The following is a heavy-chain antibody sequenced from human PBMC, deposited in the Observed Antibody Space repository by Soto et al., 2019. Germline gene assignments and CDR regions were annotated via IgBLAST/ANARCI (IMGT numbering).Heavy chain of an antibody. Sequence: GGSLRLSCAASGFTFSSYAMSWVRQAPGKGLEWVSSISVSGSGTYYADSVQGRFTISRDNSKNTLYLQMNSLRAEDTAVYYCARDSGWAVDYWGQGTLVTVSS. CDR2: ISVSGSGT. CDR3: ARDSGWAVDY. CDR1: GFTFSSYA. D-gene: IGHD6-19*01. V-gene: IGHV3-23*01. J-gene: IGHJ4*02.